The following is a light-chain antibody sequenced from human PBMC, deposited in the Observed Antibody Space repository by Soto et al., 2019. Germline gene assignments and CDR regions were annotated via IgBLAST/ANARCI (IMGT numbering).Light chain of an antibody. Sequence: VLTQSPGTVSLSPGERATVSSRAIQSVSSSYLAWYQHKRGQAPRLLMYGASSRATGVPDRFSGWGSGTDFTLTISRLEPEDFAVYSCHQYGTSPQTFGQGTKVDIK. CDR2: GAS. CDR1: QSVSSSY. J-gene: IGKJ1*01. V-gene: IGKV3-20*01. CDR3: HQYGTSPQT.